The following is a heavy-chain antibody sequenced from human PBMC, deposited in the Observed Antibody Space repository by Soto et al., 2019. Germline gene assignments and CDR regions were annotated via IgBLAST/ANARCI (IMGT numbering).Heavy chain of an antibody. D-gene: IGHD3-10*01. CDR3: VRDRYSSSGWFDP. V-gene: IGHV6-1*01. Sequence: SPTRSLTCAISGDSVSSYSAAWNWIRQSPSGGLEWLGRTYYRSRFFSDYAESVKSRIIINPDTSKNQFSLQLKSVTPEDTAVYYCVRDRYSSSGWFDPWGQGTPVTVSS. J-gene: IGHJ5*02. CDR2: TYYRSRFFS. CDR1: GDSVSSYSAA.